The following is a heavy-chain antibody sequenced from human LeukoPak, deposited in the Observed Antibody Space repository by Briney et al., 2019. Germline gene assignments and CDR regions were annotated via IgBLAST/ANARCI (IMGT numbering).Heavy chain of an antibody. CDR1: GFTFSNAW. D-gene: IGHD6-13*01. J-gene: IGHJ4*02. CDR3: TILIAAAGNRNY. CDR2: IKSKTDGGTT. V-gene: IGHV3-15*01. Sequence: GGSLRLSCAASGFTFSNAWMSWVRQAPGKGLEWVGRIKSKTDGGTTDYAAPVKGRFTISRDDSKNTLYLQMNSLKTEDTAVYYCTILIAAAGNRNYWGQGTLVTVSS.